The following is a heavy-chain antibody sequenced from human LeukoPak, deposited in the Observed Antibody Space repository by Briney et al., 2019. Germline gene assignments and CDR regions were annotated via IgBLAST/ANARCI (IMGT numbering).Heavy chain of an antibody. J-gene: IGHJ4*02. D-gene: IGHD6-13*01. CDR1: GGSLSSYY. Sequence: PSETLSLTCTVSGGSLSSYYWSWIRQPPGKGLEWIGYIYYSGSTNYNPSLKSRVTISVDTSKNQFSLKLSSVTAADTAVYYCAMGPRQQLVRWGQGTLVTVSS. CDR3: AMGPRQQLVR. V-gene: IGHV4-59*08. CDR2: IYYSGST.